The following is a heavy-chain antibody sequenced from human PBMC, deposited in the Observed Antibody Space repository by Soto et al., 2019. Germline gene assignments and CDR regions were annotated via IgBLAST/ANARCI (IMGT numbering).Heavy chain of an antibody. V-gene: IGHV3-74*01. CDR2: IDEYGSTI. D-gene: IGHD3-10*01. CDR3: TRDIGGKGAY. Sequence: LRVSFAASGFTFSSYWIHWVRQVPGKGLLWVSRIDEYGSTINYADSVKGRFTISRDNARNTLYLEMNSLRAEDTALYYCTRDIGGKGAYWGPGTLVTVSS. CDR1: GFTFSSYW. J-gene: IGHJ4*02.